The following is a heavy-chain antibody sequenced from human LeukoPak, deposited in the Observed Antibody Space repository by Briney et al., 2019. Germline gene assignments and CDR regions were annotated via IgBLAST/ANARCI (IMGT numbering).Heavy chain of an antibody. CDR1: GGSFSGYY. CDR3: ARGHIAVLNWFDP. J-gene: IGHJ5*02. CDR2: INHSGST. V-gene: IGHV4-34*01. Sequence: SETLSLTCAVYGGSFSGYYWSWIRQPPGKGLEWIGEINHSGSTNYNPSLKSRVTISVDTSKNQSSLKLSSVTAADTAVYYCARGHIAVLNWFDPWGQGTLVTVSS. D-gene: IGHD6-19*01.